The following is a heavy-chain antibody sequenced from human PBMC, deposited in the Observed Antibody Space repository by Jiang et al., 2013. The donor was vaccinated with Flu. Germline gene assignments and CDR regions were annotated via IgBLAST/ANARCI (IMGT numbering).Heavy chain of an antibody. Sequence: PGLVKPSETLSLTCTVSGGSISSSSYYWGWIRQPPGKGLEWIGSIYYSGSTYYNPSLKSRVTISVDTSKNQFSLKLSSVTAADTAVYYCARPAYCGGDCYSDYWGQGTLVTVSS. CDR2: IYYSGST. CDR3: ARPAYCGGDCYSDY. V-gene: IGHV4-39*01. J-gene: IGHJ4*02. CDR1: GGSISSSSYY. D-gene: IGHD2-21*02.